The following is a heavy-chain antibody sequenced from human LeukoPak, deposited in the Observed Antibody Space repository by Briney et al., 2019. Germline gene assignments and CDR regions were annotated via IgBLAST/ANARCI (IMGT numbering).Heavy chain of an antibody. V-gene: IGHV5-51*01. CDR1: GYSFTSYW. CDR2: IYPGDSDT. J-gene: IGHJ4*02. CDR3: ARSYYDSSGYYANDY. Sequence: GESLKISCKGSGYSFTSYWIGWVRQMPGKGLEWMGIIYPGDSDTRYSPSFQGQVTISADKSISTAYLQWSSLKASDTAMYYCARSYYDSSGYYANDYWGQGTLVTVSS. D-gene: IGHD3-22*01.